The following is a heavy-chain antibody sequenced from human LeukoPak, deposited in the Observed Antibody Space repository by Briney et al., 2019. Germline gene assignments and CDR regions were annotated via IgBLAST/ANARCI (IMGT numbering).Heavy chain of an antibody. CDR1: GFTFSNYG. D-gene: IGHD3-10*02. CDR3: AELGITMIGGV. J-gene: IGHJ6*04. V-gene: IGHV3-30*02. Sequence: GGSLRLSCAGSGFTFSNYGMLWVRQAPGKGLEWVAFIRYDGNNKLYADSVKGRFTISRDNAKNSLYLQMNSLRAEDTAVYYCAELGITMIGGVWGKGTTVTISS. CDR2: IRYDGNNK.